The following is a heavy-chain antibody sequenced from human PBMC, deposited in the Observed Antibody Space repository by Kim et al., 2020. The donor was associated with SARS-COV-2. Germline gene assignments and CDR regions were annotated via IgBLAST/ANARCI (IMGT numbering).Heavy chain of an antibody. CDR2: IKSDGTNT. D-gene: IGHD2-15*01. Sequence: GGSLRLSCAASGFTFSSSWMHWVRQVPGKGLVWVSRIKSDGTNTYYADSVKGRFTISRDNANKTLYLQMDRQGAEDTAVYYCTSGGGGPVAFDIWGQGTMVTVSS. J-gene: IGHJ3*02. CDR1: GFTFSSSW. V-gene: IGHV3-74*01. CDR3: TSGGGGPVAFDI.